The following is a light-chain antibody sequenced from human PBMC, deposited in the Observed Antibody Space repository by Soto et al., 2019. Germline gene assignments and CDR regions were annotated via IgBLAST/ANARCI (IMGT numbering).Light chain of an antibody. CDR3: AAWDTSLSGGV. V-gene: IGLV1-51*02. Sequence: QSVLTQPPSVSAAPGQKVTISCSGSSSNIGSVFVSWYQQLPGTAPQLLIYENNKRPSGIPDRFSGSKSATSATLGITGLQTGDEADYYCAAWDTSLSGGVFGGGTQLTVL. CDR2: ENN. J-gene: IGLJ3*02. CDR1: SSNIGSVF.